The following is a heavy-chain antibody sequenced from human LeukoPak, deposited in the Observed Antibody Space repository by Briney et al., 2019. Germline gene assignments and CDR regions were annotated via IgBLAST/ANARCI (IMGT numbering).Heavy chain of an antibody. CDR3: ARDPRIVVVIASPFDY. Sequence: GVSLRLSCAASGFTFSSYSMNWVRQAPGKGLEWVSSISSSSYIYYADSVKGRFTISRDNAKNSLYLQMNSLRAEDTAVYYCARDPRIVVVIASPFDYWGQGTLVTVSS. CDR2: ISSSSYI. D-gene: IGHD2-21*01. J-gene: IGHJ4*02. V-gene: IGHV3-21*01. CDR1: GFTFSSYS.